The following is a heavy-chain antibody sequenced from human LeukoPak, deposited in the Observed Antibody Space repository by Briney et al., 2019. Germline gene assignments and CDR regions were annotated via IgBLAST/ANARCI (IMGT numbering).Heavy chain of an antibody. Sequence: SETLSLTCAVSGGSISSSNWWSWVRQPPGKGLEWIGEINHSGSTNYNPSLKSRVTISVDTSKNQFSLKLSSVTAADTAVYYCARGLPYDSSGYYYYGAFDIWGQGTMVTVSS. CDR1: GGSISSSNW. CDR3: ARGLPYDSSGYYYYGAFDI. J-gene: IGHJ3*02. D-gene: IGHD3-22*01. CDR2: INHSGST. V-gene: IGHV4-4*02.